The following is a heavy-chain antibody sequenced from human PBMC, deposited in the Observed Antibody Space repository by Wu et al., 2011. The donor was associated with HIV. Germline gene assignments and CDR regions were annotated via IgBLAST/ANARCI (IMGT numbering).Heavy chain of an antibody. CDR3: ARDLGGDEDC. CDR2: IIGIFGKA. J-gene: IGHJ4*02. V-gene: IGHV1-69*06. D-gene: IGHD2-21*01. CDR1: GGTFSSHG. Sequence: LVQSGPEVNEAWGPRSKVSCKASGGTFSSHGISWVRQAPGQGLEWMGGIIGIFGKANYAQKFQGRVTITADKSTSTAYMELSSLRSEDTAVYYCARDLGGDEDCWGQGTLVTVSS.